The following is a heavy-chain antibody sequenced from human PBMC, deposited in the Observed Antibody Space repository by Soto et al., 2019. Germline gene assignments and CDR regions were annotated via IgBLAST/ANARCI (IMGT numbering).Heavy chain of an antibody. V-gene: IGHV3-30-3*01. J-gene: IGHJ5*02. CDR2: ISNDESNK. CDR3: ARDRTGEDPGGWFDP. Sequence: VGSPRRSCAASGSTFSTYAMHWVRQAPGKGLEWVAVISNDESNKYYADSVKGRFNISRDNSKNTLYLQMNSLRDEDTAVYYCARDRTGEDPGGWFDPWGQGTLVTVSS. D-gene: IGHD3-10*01. CDR1: GSTFSTYA.